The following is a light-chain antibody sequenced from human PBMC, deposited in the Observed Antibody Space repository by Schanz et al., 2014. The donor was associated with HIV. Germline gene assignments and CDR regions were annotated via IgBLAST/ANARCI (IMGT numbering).Light chain of an antibody. J-gene: IGKJ1*01. CDR2: AAS. CDR1: QTISSY. CDR3: HQYESSSWT. Sequence: DIQMTQSPSTLSASVGDRVTITCRASQTISSYLHWYQQKPGKDPKLLIYAASSLQSGVPSRFSGSGSGTEFTLTISSLRPDDFGTYFCHQYESSSWTFGQGPKVEIQ. V-gene: IGKV1-39*01.